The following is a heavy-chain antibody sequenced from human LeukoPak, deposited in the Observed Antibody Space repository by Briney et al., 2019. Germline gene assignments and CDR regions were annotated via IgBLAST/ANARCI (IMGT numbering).Heavy chain of an antibody. Sequence: GGSLRLSCAASGFTFSSYAMHWVRQAPGKGLEWVAVISYDGSNKYYADSVKGRFTISRDNSKNTLYLQMNSLRAEDTAVYYCARDFRYYYGSGGYYPCYWGQGTLVTVSS. D-gene: IGHD3-10*01. V-gene: IGHV3-30-3*01. CDR2: ISYDGSNK. J-gene: IGHJ4*02. CDR1: GFTFSSYA. CDR3: ARDFRYYYGSGGYYPCY.